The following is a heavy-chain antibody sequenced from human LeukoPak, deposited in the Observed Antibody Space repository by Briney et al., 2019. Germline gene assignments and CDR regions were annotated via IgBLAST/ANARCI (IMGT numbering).Heavy chain of an antibody. CDR1: VFTVSSNY. CDR2: IYSGGST. Sequence: GGSLRLSCAASVFTVSSNYMSWVRQAPGKGLEWVSVIYSGGSTYYADSVKGRFTISRDNSKNTLYLQMNSLRAEDTAVYYCARQSRSCSSTSCPRGAFDIWGQGTMVTVSS. CDR3: ARQSRSCSSTSCPRGAFDI. V-gene: IGHV3-66*02. D-gene: IGHD2-2*01. J-gene: IGHJ3*02.